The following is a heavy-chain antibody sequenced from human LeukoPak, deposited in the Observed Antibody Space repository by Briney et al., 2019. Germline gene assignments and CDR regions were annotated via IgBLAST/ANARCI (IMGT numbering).Heavy chain of an antibody. CDR2: ISGGGGST. Sequence: GGSLRLSCAASGFTFSNYAMSWVRQAPGKGLEWVSAISGGGGSTYCADSVKGRFTISRDDSKNTAYLQMNSLRLEDTAMYYCVKRGGGDHGLDVWGQGTTVTVSS. J-gene: IGHJ6*02. D-gene: IGHD2-21*02. CDR1: GFTFSNYA. V-gene: IGHV3-23*01. CDR3: VKRGGGDHGLDV.